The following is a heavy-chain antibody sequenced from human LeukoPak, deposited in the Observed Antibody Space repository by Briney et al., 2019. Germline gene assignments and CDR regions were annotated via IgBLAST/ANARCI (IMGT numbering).Heavy chain of an antibody. CDR3: ARGFRGPNFDY. J-gene: IGHJ4*02. D-gene: IGHD3-10*01. V-gene: IGHV4-34*01. CDR1: GGSFSGYC. CDR2: INHSGST. Sequence: KSSETLSLTCAVYGGSFSGYCWSWIRQPPGKGLEWIGEINHSGSTNYNPSLKSRVTISVDTSKNQFSLKLSSVTAADTAVYYCARGFRGPNFDYWGQGTLVTVSS.